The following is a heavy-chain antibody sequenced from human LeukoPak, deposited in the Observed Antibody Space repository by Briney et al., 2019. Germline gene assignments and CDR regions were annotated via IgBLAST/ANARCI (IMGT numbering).Heavy chain of an antibody. J-gene: IGHJ5*02. Sequence: GGSLRLSCAASGFTFDDYGMSWVRQVAGQGLEWVSGIDWNGASTGYADSVKGRFTISRDNAKNSLYLQMNSLRDEDTAVYYCARGGGGGYSYGYNWLDPWGQGALVTVSS. V-gene: IGHV3-20*04. CDR3: ARGGGGGYSYGYNWLDP. CDR1: GFTFDDYG. D-gene: IGHD5-18*01. CDR2: IDWNGAST.